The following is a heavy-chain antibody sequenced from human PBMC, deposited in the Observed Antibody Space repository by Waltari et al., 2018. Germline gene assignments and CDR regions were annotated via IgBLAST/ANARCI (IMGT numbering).Heavy chain of an antibody. D-gene: IGHD3-3*01. CDR3: AKAGYGDFWSQLNWYFDL. Sequence: QMQLVESGGGVVQPGRSLRLSCAASGFSFRDYAMHWVRRAPGKGLEWVAVISHDGNNKYYRDSVKGRLTISRDNSKNALYLQMSSLRGEDTGVYYCAKAGYGDFWSQLNWYFDLWGRGTLVTVSS. V-gene: IGHV3-30*18. CDR2: ISHDGNNK. J-gene: IGHJ2*01. CDR1: GFSFRDYA.